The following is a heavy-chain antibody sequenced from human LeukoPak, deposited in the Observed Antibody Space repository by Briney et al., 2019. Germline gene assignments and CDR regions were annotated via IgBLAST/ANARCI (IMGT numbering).Heavy chain of an antibody. V-gene: IGHV3-9*01. Sequence: GGSLRLSCAASGFTFDDYAMHWVRQAPGRGLEWVSGISWNSGSIGYADSVKGRFTISRDNAKNSLYLQMNSLRAEDTALYYCAKDKRAVGELADRFDIWGQGTKVNVSS. D-gene: IGHD6-19*01. CDR3: AKDKRAVGELADRFDI. CDR2: ISWNSGSI. CDR1: GFTFDDYA. J-gene: IGHJ3*02.